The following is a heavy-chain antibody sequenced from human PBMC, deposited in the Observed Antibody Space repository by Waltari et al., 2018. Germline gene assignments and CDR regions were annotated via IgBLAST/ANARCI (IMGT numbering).Heavy chain of an antibody. CDR2: ISVRDDT. V-gene: IGHV3-23*01. Sequence: EVQLLESGGDLVQPGGSLRLSCAVSGIIFKNFAISWVRLAPGRGLDWVSAISVRDDTYYADSGKGRFTVSRDTSKNTVYLQMNGLRAEDTAVYYCATPFYNWDDPLHSWGQGTLVAVSS. CDR3: ATPFYNWDDPLHS. D-gene: IGHD1-20*01. J-gene: IGHJ4*02. CDR1: GIIFKNFA.